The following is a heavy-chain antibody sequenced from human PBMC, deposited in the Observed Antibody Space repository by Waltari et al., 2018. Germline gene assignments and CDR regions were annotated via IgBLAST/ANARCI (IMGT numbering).Heavy chain of an antibody. CDR1: GFTFSSYA. V-gene: IGHV3-23*01. CDR2: ISGSGGST. D-gene: IGHD6-13*01. CDR3: AKVGQYSSSWDPDAFDI. Sequence: EVQLLESGGGLVQPGGSLRLSCAASGFTFSSYAMSWVRQAQGKGLEWVSAISGSGGSTYYADSVKGRFTISRDNSKNTLYLQMNSLRAEDTAVYYCAKVGQYSSSWDPDAFDIWGQGTMVTVSS. J-gene: IGHJ3*02.